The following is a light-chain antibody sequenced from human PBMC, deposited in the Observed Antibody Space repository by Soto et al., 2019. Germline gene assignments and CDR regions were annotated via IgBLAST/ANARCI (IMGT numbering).Light chain of an antibody. CDR1: SSNIGAGYD. V-gene: IGLV1-40*01. Sequence: QSVLTQPPSVSGAPGQRVTISCTGSSSNIGAGYDVHWYQQLPGTAPKLLIYGNNNRPSGVPDRFSGSKSGTSAFLAITGLQAEDEAEYYCQSYDSSLSGSVFGGGTKLTVL. J-gene: IGLJ3*02. CDR3: QSYDSSLSGSV. CDR2: GNN.